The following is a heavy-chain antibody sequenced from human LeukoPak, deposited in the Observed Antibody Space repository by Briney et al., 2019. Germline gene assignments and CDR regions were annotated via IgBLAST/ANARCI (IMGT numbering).Heavy chain of an antibody. D-gene: IGHD3-3*01. CDR3: ARNPNNGILDDFWSGYYFFDY. V-gene: IGHV4-61*02. CDR2: IYTSGST. J-gene: IGHJ4*02. Sequence: PSETLSLTCTVSGGSISSGSYYWSWIRQPAGKGLEWIGRIYTSGSTNYNPSLKSRVTISVDMSKNQFSLKLSSVTAADTAVYYCARNPNNGILDDFWSGYYFFDYWGQGTLVTVSS. CDR1: GGSISSGSYY.